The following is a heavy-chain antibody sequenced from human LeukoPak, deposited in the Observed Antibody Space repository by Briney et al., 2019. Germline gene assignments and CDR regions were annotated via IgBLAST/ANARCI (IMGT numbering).Heavy chain of an antibody. V-gene: IGHV1-18*01. J-gene: IGHJ4*02. Sequence: ASVKVSCKASGYTFTSYGISWVRQAPGQGLEWMGWISAYNGNTNYAQKLQGRVTMTTDTSTSTAYTELRSLRSDDTAVYYCAVDQVAGTSPIVDYWGQGTLVTVSS. CDR2: ISAYNGNT. D-gene: IGHD6-19*01. CDR3: AVDQVAGTSPIVDY. CDR1: GYTFTSYG.